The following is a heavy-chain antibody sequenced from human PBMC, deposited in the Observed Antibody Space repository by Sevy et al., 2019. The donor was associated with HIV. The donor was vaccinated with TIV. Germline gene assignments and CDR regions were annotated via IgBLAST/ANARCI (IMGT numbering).Heavy chain of an antibody. J-gene: IGHJ4*02. CDR1: GFTFNTYA. V-gene: IGHV3-23*01. CDR2: IRGSGSST. Sequence: GGSLRLSCAASGFTFNTYAMSWVRQAPGKGLEWVSGIRGSGSSTYYAESVKGRSTISRDNSKNTVHLQMNSLRVEDTAVYYCAKESPGYNYDSSGNLDYWGQGTLVTVSS. CDR3: AKESPGYNYDSSGNLDY. D-gene: IGHD3-22*01.